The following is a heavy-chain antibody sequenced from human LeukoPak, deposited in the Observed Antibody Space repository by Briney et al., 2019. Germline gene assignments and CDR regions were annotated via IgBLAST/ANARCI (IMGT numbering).Heavy chain of an antibody. D-gene: IGHD5-18*01. Sequence: SETLSLTCTVSGGSISSSSYYWGWIRQPPGKGLEWIGSIYYSGSTYYNPSLKSRVTISVDTSKNQFSLKLSSVTAADTAVYYCARAPYSYGNWFDPWGRGTLVTVSS. CDR3: ARAPYSYGNWFDP. V-gene: IGHV4-39*07. CDR2: IYYSGST. J-gene: IGHJ5*02. CDR1: GGSISSSSYY.